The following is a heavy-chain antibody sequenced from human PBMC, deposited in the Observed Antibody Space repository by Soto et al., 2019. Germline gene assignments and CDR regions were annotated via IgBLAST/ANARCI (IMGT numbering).Heavy chain of an antibody. D-gene: IGHD2-2*01. CDR2: ISHSGDRT. CDR1: GFTFGSYA. CDR3: AGCSSTTCYAGYYYGMDV. V-gene: IGHV3-23*01. Sequence: EVQVLESGGGLVQPGGSLRLSCAASGFTFGSYAMTWVRQAPGKGLEWVSGISHSGDRTYYADSVKGRFTISRDNPQNTLYLQMNRRRAEDTAIYYCAGCSSTTCYAGYYYGMDVWGQGTTVTASS. J-gene: IGHJ6*02.